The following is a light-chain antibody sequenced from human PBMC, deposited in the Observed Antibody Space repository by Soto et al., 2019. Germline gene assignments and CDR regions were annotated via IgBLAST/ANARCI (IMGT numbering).Light chain of an antibody. CDR1: SSDIGAYNW. Sequence: QSVLTQPASVSGSPGQSIAISCTGTSSDIGAYNWVSWYQQHPGKAPELMIYDVSYRPSGVSNRFSGSISGNTASLTISGLQAEDEAVYYCSSYTRSDTYVFGSGTKLTVL. V-gene: IGLV2-14*03. CDR2: DVS. J-gene: IGLJ1*01. CDR3: SSYTRSDTYV.